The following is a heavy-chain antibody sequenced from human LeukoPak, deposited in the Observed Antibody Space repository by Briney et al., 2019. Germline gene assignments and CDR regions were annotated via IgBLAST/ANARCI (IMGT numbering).Heavy chain of an antibody. V-gene: IGHV3-30*03. J-gene: IGHJ4*02. CDR2: ISYDGSNK. CDR1: GLXXXXYG. Sequence: SGLXXXXYGMHWVRQAPGKGLEWVAVISYDGSNKYYADSVKGRFTISRDXSKNTLYLQMNSLRAEDTAVYYXXXXXXXXRGVLNPPFDYWGQGTLVTVSS. CDR3: XXXXXXXRGVLNPPFDY. D-gene: IGHD3-10*01.